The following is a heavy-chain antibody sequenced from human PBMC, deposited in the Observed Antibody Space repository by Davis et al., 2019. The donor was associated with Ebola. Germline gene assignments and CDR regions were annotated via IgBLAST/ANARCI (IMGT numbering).Heavy chain of an antibody. CDR3: AKTRCASCHSPDS. D-gene: IGHD2-15*01. Sequence: PGGSLRLSCAASGFSFSNYAMNWVRQAPGKGLEWVSGITYSGNTYYADSGTGRFTISRDNSKNTLYVQVNRLRAEDTAIYYCAKTRCASCHSPDSWGQGTLVTVSS. CDR2: ITYSGNT. V-gene: IGHV3-23*01. CDR1: GFSFSNYA. J-gene: IGHJ4*02.